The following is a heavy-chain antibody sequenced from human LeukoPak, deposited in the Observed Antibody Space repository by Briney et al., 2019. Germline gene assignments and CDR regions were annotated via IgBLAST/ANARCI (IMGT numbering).Heavy chain of an antibody. CDR1: GYTFTSYY. CDR3: ARVDTAMVTDWFDP. D-gene: IGHD5-18*01. Sequence: SVKVSCKASGYTFTSYYMHWVRQAPGQGLEWMGGIIPIFGTANYAQKFQGRVTITADESTSTAYMELSSLRSEDTAVYYCARVDTAMVTDWFDPWGQGTLVTVSS. CDR2: IIPIFGTA. J-gene: IGHJ5*02. V-gene: IGHV1-69*13.